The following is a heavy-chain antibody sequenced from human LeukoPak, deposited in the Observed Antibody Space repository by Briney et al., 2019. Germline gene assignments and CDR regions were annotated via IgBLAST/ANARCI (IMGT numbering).Heavy chain of an antibody. D-gene: IGHD4-23*01. CDR3: TSSIRGNGGFDY. CDR1: GFSFTNAW. V-gene: IGHV3-15*01. Sequence: GGSLRLSCAASGFSFTNAWMNWVRQAPGKGLEWVGRIKNKSEGEITDYAAPVKGTFTTSRDDSKNTLYLQMNSLKTEDTAVYYCTSSIRGNGGFDYWGQGTLVTVSS. CDR2: IKNKSEGEIT. J-gene: IGHJ4*02.